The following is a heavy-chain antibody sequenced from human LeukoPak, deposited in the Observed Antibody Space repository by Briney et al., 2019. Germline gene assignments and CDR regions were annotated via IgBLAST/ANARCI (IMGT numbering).Heavy chain of an antibody. D-gene: IGHD3-16*01. CDR1: GFSFTNVW. Sequence: GGSLRLPCAVSGFSFTNVWMNWVRQAPGKGLEWVGRIKNKDEGEKTDYAAPVKGRFTISRDDSKATLFLQMNSLKMEDTAIYYCTTGIDYGGGYWGQGTLVSVSS. CDR2: IKNKDEGEKT. J-gene: IGHJ4*02. V-gene: IGHV3-15*07. CDR3: TTGIDYGGGY.